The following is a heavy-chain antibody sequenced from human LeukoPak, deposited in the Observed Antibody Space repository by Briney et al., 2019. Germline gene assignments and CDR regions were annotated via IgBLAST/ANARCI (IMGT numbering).Heavy chain of an antibody. CDR2: IYHSGST. Sequence: SGTLSLTCAVSGGSISSSNWWSWVRQPPGKGLEWIGEIYHSGSTNYNPSLKSRVTISVDKSKNQFSLKLSSVTAADTAVYYCASSKLGTMIVPFDYWGQGTLVTVSS. CDR3: ASSKLGTMIVPFDY. D-gene: IGHD3-22*01. J-gene: IGHJ4*02. V-gene: IGHV4-4*02. CDR1: GGSISSSNW.